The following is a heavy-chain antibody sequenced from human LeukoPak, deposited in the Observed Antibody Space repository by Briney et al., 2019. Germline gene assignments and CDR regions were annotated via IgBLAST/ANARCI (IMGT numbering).Heavy chain of an antibody. D-gene: IGHD6-6*01. Sequence: GGSLRLSCAASGLTFDDYGMSWVRQAPGKGLEWVSGINWNGGSTGYADSVKGRFTISRDNAKNSLYQQMNSLRAEDTALYYCARVLAVEIAARHGWFDPWGQGTLVTVSS. CDR3: ARVLAVEIAARHGWFDP. CDR2: INWNGGST. J-gene: IGHJ5*02. CDR1: GLTFDDYG. V-gene: IGHV3-20*04.